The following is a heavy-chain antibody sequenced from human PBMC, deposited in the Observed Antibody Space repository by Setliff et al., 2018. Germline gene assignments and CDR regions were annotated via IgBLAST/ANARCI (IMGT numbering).Heavy chain of an antibody. D-gene: IGHD6-19*01. J-gene: IGHJ6*03. CDR3: AREQWLDPPGYYYMDV. CDR2: IIHTGST. Sequence: SETLSLTCAVYGGSFSGYYWSWIRQPPGKRLEWIGEIIHTGSTNYNPSLKSRVTISMDTSKNQFSLKVNSVTAADMAVYYCAREQWLDPPGYYYMDVWAKGTTVTVSS. CDR1: GGSFSGYY. V-gene: IGHV4-34*12.